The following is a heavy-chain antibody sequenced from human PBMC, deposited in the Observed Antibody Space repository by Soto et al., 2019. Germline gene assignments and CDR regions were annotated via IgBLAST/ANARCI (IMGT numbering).Heavy chain of an antibody. V-gene: IGHV1-46*01. Sequence: ASVKVSCKASGYTFTSYYMHWVRQAPGQGLEWMGIINPSGGSTSYAQKFQVRVTMTRDTSTSTVYMELSSLRSEDTAVYYCARDTARVGNSSGWYYYFDYWGQGTLVTVSS. J-gene: IGHJ4*02. CDR1: GYTFTSYY. CDR2: INPSGGST. CDR3: ARDTARVGNSSGWYYYFDY. D-gene: IGHD6-19*01.